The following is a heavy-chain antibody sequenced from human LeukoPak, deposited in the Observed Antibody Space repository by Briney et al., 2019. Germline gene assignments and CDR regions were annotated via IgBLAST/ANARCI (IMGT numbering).Heavy chain of an antibody. J-gene: IGHJ6*04. V-gene: IGHV1-24*01. CDR2: FDPEDGET. CDR1: GYTLTELF. D-gene: IGHD1-1*01. Sequence: GASVKVSCKVSGYTLTELFMHWVRQAPGKGLEWMGGFDPEDGETIYAQKFQGRVTMTRDPSISTAYMELSSLRSEDTGVYFCARALAGTAELDVWGKGTTVTVSS. CDR3: ARALAGTAELDV.